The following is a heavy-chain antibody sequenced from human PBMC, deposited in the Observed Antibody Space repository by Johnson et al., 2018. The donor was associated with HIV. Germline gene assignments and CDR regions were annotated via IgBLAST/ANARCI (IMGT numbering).Heavy chain of an antibody. CDR1: GFTVSSNY. D-gene: IGHD1-1*01. V-gene: IGHV3-66*02. CDR2: IDSGGST. J-gene: IGHJ3*02. Sequence: VQLVESGGGLVQPGGSLRLSCAASGFTVSSNYMSWVRQAPGKGLEWVSVIDSGGSTYYADSVKGRFTISRDNSKNTLYLQMNSLRSEDTAVYYCANPTGSDAFDIWGQGTIFTVSS. CDR3: ANPTGSDAFDI.